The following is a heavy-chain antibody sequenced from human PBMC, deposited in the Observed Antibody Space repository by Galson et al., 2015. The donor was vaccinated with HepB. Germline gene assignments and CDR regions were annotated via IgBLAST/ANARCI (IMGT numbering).Heavy chain of an antibody. CDR2: IIPIFGTA. CDR1: GGTFNSYA. CDR3: AREHGVDTAWEYYGMGV. J-gene: IGHJ6*02. D-gene: IGHD5-18*01. Sequence: SVKVSCKASGGTFNSYAISWVRQAPGQGLEWMGGIIPIFGTANYAQKFQGRVTITADKSTSTAYMELSSLRSEDTAVYYCAREHGVDTAWEYYGMGVWGQGTTVTVSS. V-gene: IGHV1-69*06.